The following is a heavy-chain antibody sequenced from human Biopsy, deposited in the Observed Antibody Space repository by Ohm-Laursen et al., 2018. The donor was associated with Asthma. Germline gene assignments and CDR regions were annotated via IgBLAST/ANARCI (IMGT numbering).Heavy chain of an antibody. J-gene: IGHJ5*02. V-gene: IGHV4-34*01. Sequence: GTLSLTCAVYGGYPTGHYWNWIRQPPGKGLEWIGEIDQSGYTNYNPSLKSRVTISADTSKNQFHLNLSSVTAADTAVYFCARAAITGIRGWFDPWGQGTLVTVSS. D-gene: IGHD1-20*01. CDR3: ARAAITGIRGWFDP. CDR2: IDQSGYT. CDR1: GGYPTGHY.